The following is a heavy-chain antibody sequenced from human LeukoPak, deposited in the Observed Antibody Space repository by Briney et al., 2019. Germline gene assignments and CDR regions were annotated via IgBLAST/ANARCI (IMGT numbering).Heavy chain of an antibody. J-gene: IGHJ4*02. V-gene: IGHV1-18*01. Sequence: ASVKVSCKASGYTFTSYGISWVRQAPGQGPAWMGWISAYNGNTNYAQKLQGRVTKTTGTSTSTAYMELRSLRSDDTAVYYCARVRSYRFDYWGQGTLVTVSS. CDR3: ARVRSYRFDY. CDR2: ISAYNGNT. D-gene: IGHD1-26*01. CDR1: GYTFTSYG.